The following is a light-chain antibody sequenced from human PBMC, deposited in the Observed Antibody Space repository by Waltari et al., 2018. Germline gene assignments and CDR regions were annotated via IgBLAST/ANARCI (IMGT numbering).Light chain of an antibody. CDR3: YSTDFSGHDRV. Sequence: SYELTQPPSVSVSTGQTARITCPGDALSKNYAYWYQQKSGQAPVLVIYEDITRPTGIPERFSGSSSGTTATLTISGAHVDDEADYYCYSTDFSGHDRVFGGGTKLTIL. CDR1: ALSKNY. V-gene: IGLV3-10*01. CDR2: EDI. J-gene: IGLJ3*02.